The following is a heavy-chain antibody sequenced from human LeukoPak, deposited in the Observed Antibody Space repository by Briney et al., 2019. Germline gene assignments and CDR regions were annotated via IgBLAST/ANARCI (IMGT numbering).Heavy chain of an antibody. CDR3: ARGRKGGYSSSWLYWYFDL. V-gene: IGHV4-30-2*01. CDR1: GGSISSGGYS. Sequence: PSETLSLTCAVSGGSISSGGYSWSWIRQPPGKGLEWNGYIYHSGSTYYNPSLKSRVTISVDRSKNQFSLKLSSVTAADTAVYYCARGRKGGYSSSWLYWYFDLWGRGTLVTVSS. CDR2: IYHSGST. D-gene: IGHD6-13*01. J-gene: IGHJ2*01.